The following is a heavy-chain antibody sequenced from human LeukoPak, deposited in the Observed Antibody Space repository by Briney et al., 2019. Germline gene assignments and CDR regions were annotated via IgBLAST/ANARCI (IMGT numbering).Heavy chain of an antibody. J-gene: IGHJ4*02. CDR2: ISSRSSTI. CDR3: AKDLARTRGSPGDY. V-gene: IGHV3-48*01. D-gene: IGHD2-2*01. Sequence: GGSLRLSCAASGFTFSSYSMNWVRQAPGKGLEWVSYISSRSSTIYYADSVKGRFTISRDNAKNSLYLQMNSLRAEDTAVYYCAKDLARTRGSPGDYWGQGTLVTVSS. CDR1: GFTFSSYS.